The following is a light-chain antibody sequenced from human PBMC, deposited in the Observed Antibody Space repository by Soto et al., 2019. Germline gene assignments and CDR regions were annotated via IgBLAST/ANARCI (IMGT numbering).Light chain of an antibody. CDR1: QTISTY. Sequence: DIQMTQSPSPLSASVGDRVTITFRASQTISTYLNWYQQKPGKAPKLLIYGASSLQSGVPSRFSGSGSGTDFTLTISSLQPEDFGTYYCQQSFSTPRTFGQGTKV. J-gene: IGKJ1*01. CDR2: GAS. V-gene: IGKV1-39*01. CDR3: QQSFSTPRT.